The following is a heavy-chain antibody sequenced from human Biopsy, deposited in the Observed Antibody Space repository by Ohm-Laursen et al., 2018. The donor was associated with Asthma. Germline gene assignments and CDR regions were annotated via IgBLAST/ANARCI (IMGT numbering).Heavy chain of an antibody. Sequence: GSLRLSCAASGFTFSSYSMNWVRQAPGMGLEWVSYIRNSSSAIYYADSVKGRFTISRDNAKNSLYLQMNSLRAEDTAVYYCARDRYGDYVGWFDPWGQGTLVTVSS. D-gene: IGHD4-17*01. CDR2: IRNSSSAI. CDR3: ARDRYGDYVGWFDP. V-gene: IGHV3-21*05. CDR1: GFTFSSYS. J-gene: IGHJ5*02.